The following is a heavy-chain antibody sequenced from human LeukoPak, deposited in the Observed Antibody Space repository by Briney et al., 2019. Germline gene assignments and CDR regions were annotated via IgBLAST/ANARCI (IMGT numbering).Heavy chain of an antibody. V-gene: IGHV4-39*07. CDR1: GGSISSSSYY. CDR2: IYYSGST. J-gene: IGHJ6*02. D-gene: IGHD1-14*01. Sequence: SETLSLTCTVSGGSISSSSYYWGWIRQPPGKGLEWIGSIYYSGSTNYNPSLKSRVTISVDTSKNQFSLKLSSVTAADTAVYYCARGRKYYYYGMDVWGQGTTVTVSS. CDR3: ARGRKYYYYGMDV.